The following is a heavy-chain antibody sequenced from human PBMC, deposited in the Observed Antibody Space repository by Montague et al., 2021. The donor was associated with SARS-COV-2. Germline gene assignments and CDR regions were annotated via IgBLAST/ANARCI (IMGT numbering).Heavy chain of an antibody. CDR2: IYYTGXT. V-gene: IGHV4-39*07. D-gene: IGHD3-22*01. CDR1: GGSISSSSYY. J-gene: IGHJ6*02. CDR3: ARDSRIVMLVVVTRCGLDV. Sequence: SETLSLTCTVSGGSISSSSYYWGWIRQPPGKGLEWIGSIYYTGXTXYXXXXKXRVTISVDTSKNQFSLKLNSVTAADTAVYYCARDSRIVMLVVVTRCGLDVWGQGTTVTVSS.